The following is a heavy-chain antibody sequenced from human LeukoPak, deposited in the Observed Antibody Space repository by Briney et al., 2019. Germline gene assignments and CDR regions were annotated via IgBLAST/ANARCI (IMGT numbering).Heavy chain of an antibody. D-gene: IGHD1-26*01. V-gene: IGHV3-66*01. CDR1: GFTVSSNY. Sequence: GGSLRLSCAASGFTVSSNYMSWVRQAPGKGLEWVSVIYSGGSTYYADSVKGRFTISRDNSKNTLYLQMNSLRAEDTAVYYCANGVGATIGAFDIWGQGTMVTVSS. CDR3: ANGVGATIGAFDI. J-gene: IGHJ3*02. CDR2: IYSGGST.